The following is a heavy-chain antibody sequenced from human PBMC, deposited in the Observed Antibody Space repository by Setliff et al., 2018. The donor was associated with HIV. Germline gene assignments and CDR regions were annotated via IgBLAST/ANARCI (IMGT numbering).Heavy chain of an antibody. CDR1: GFTVSSNY. J-gene: IGHJ3*02. V-gene: IGHV3-66*04. D-gene: IGHD3-22*01. Sequence: PGGSLRLSCAASGFTVSSNYMSWVRQAPGKGLEWVSIIYSSYIHYADSVKGRFTISRDNAKNSLYLQVNSLRAEDTAVYYCARQGPSRGSGYYPPDDAFDIWGQGTMVTVSS. CDR2: IIYSSYI. CDR3: ARQGPSRGSGYYPPDDAFDI.